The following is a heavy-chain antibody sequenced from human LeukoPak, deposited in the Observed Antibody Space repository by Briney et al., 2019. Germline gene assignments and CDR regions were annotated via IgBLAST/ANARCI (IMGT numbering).Heavy chain of an antibody. CDR2: INQSGST. V-gene: IGHV4-34*01. CDR3: ARGRRVQGVMKKNWFDP. Sequence: PSETLSLTCAVYGGSFSGYYWNWIRQPPGKGLEWIGEINQSGSTNYNPSLKSRVMISVDTSKNQFSLKVSSVTAADTAVYSCARGRRVQGVMKKNWFDPWGQGTLVTVPS. CDR1: GGSFSGYY. J-gene: IGHJ5*02. D-gene: IGHD3-10*01.